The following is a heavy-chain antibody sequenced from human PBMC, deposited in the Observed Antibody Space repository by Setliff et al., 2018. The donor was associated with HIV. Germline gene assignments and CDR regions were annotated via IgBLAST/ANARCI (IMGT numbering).Heavy chain of an antibody. CDR1: GFSLSTSGMC. D-gene: IGHD6-19*01. J-gene: IGHJ6*02. CDR3: ARIRVAVAGSTYGMDV. CDR2: IDWDDDK. V-gene: IGHV2-70*11. Sequence: SGPTLVNPTQPLTLTCTFSGFSLSTSGMCVSWIRQPPGKALEWLARIDWDDDKYYSTSLKTRLTISKDTSKNQVVLTMTNMDPVDTATYYCARIRVAVAGSTYGMDVWGQGTTVTVSS.